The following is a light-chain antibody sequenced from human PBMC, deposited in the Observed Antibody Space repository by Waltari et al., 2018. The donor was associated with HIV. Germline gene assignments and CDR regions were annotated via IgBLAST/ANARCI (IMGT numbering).Light chain of an antibody. CDR3: QSYDSNLSGV. V-gene: IGLV1-40*01. CDR2: GNS. CDR1: SSDIGARYD. J-gene: IGLJ2*01. Sequence: GLTHPLSFPCTPRQSVTTPCTQSSSDIGARYDVPWYQQSPGTAPKLLIYGNSNRPSGVPDRFSGSKSGTSASLAITGLQAEDEADYYCQSYDSNLSGVFGGGTKLTVL.